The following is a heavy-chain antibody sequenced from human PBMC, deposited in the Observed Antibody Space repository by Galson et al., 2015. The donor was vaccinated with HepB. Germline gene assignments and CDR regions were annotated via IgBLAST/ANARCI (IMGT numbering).Heavy chain of an antibody. CDR1: GFTFSSYS. J-gene: IGHJ6*02. CDR2: ISSSSSYI. V-gene: IGHV3-21*01. Sequence: SLRLSCAASGFTFSSYSMNWVRQAPGKGLEWVSSISSSSSYIYYADSVKGRFTISRDNAKNSLYLQMNSLRAEDTAVYYCARDRDDFWSGYPPGGYYYGMDVWGQGTTVTVSS. CDR3: ARDRDDFWSGYPPGGYYYGMDV. D-gene: IGHD3-3*01.